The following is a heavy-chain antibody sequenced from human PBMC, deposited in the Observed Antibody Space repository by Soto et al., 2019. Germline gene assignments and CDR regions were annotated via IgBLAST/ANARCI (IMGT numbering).Heavy chain of an antibody. CDR3: ARARYDFWSGYYPYYYYGMDV. Sequence: PGGSLRLSCTTSGFSFVSYEMNWVRQPPGKGLEWVSSISKTGDTIYYADSVKGRFTISRDNAKNSLFLQMNSLRAEDTAVYYCARARYDFWSGYYPYYYYGMDVWGQGTTVTVS. D-gene: IGHD3-3*01. CDR2: ISKTGDTI. CDR1: GFSFVSYE. V-gene: IGHV3-48*03. J-gene: IGHJ6*02.